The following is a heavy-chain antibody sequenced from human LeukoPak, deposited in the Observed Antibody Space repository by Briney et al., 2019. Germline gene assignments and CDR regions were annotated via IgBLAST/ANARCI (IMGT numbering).Heavy chain of an antibody. D-gene: IGHD3-3*01. CDR3: ARKEEDYDFWSGRGEYQGFHY. CDR2: IIPIFGTA. J-gene: IGHJ4*02. V-gene: IGHV1-69*05. Sequence: ASVKVSCKASGGTFSSYAISWVRQAPGQGLEWMGGIIPIFGTANYAQKFQGRVTITTDESTSTAYMELSSLRSEDTAVYYCARKEEDYDFWSGRGEYQGFHYWGQGTLVTVSS. CDR1: GGTFSSYA.